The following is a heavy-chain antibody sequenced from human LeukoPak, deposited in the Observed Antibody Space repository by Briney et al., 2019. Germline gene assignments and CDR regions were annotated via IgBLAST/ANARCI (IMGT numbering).Heavy chain of an antibody. V-gene: IGHV3-49*03. CDR3: TRDFLWFGSWAFDI. CDR2: IRSKAYGGTT. CDR1: GFTFGDYA. Sequence: GGSLRLSCTASGFTFGDYAMSWFRQAPGEGLEWVGFIRSKAYGGTTEYAASVKGRFTISRDDSKSIAYLQMNSLKTEDTAVYYCTRDFLWFGSWAFDIWGQGTMVTVSS. J-gene: IGHJ3*02. D-gene: IGHD3-10*01.